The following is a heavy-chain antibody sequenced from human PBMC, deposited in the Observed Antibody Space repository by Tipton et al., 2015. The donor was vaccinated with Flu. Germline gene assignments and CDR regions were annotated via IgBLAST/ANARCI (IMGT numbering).Heavy chain of an antibody. Sequence: LRLSCTVSGGSISSYYWSWIRQPPGKGLEWIGYIYYSGSTNYNPSPKSRVTISVDTSKNQFSLKLSSVTAADTAVYYCARATTVVTPYYFDYWGQGTLVTVSS. CDR2: IYYSGST. CDR3: ARATTVVTPYYFDY. V-gene: IGHV4-59*01. D-gene: IGHD4-23*01. J-gene: IGHJ4*02. CDR1: GGSISSYY.